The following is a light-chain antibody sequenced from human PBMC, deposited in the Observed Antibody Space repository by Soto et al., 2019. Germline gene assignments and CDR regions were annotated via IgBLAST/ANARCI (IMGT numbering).Light chain of an antibody. J-gene: IGLJ2*01. CDR1: SSTIGAGYD. CDR2: ANI. CDR3: QSYDSSLPGVI. Sequence: QSVLTQPPSVSGAPGQRVTISCTGSSSTIGAGYDVHWYQQLPGTAPKLLIYANINRPSGVPDRFSGSESGTSASLAITGLQAEDEADYYCQSYDSSLPGVIFGGGTKLTVL. V-gene: IGLV1-40*01.